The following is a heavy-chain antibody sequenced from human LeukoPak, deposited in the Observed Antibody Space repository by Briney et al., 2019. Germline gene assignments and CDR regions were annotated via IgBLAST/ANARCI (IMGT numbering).Heavy chain of an antibody. V-gene: IGHV1-3*01. CDR3: ARTTPVRGTGTIYRMDV. J-gene: IGHJ6*02. Sequence: ASVKVSCKASGYTFTDYAVHWVRQDPGQRLEWMGRLNADYGDTKYSQKFQGRVTITMDTSANTAYMELSSLRSEDTAMYYCARTTPVRGTGTIYRMDVWGQGTTVTVSS. D-gene: IGHD3-10*01. CDR1: GYTFTDYA. CDR2: LNADYGDT.